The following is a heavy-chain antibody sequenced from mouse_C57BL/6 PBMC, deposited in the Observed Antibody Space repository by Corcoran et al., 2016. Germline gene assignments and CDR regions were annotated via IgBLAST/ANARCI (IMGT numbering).Heavy chain of an antibody. D-gene: IGHD1-1*01. CDR2: INPYNGGT. J-gene: IGHJ1*03. Sequence: EVQLQQSGPVLVKPGASVKMSCKASGYTFTDYYMNWVKQSHGKSLEWIGVINPYNGGTSYNQKFKGKATLTVDKSSSTAYMELNSLTSEDSAVYYCARSGYYGSSLYWYFDVWGTGTTVTVSS. V-gene: IGHV1-19*01. CDR3: ARSGYYGSSLYWYFDV. CDR1: GYTFTDYY.